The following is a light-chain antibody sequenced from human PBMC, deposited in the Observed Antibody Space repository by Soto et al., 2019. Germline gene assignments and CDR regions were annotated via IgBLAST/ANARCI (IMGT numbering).Light chain of an antibody. CDR1: NSDGVGYNY. CDR3: SSYAGSNNFPYV. CDR2: EVT. J-gene: IGLJ1*01. Sequence: SVLTQPPPPSRLPGQSVTMPCTGSNSDGVGYNYVSWYQQHPGKAPKLMIYEVTKRPSGVPDRFSGSKSDNTASLTVSGLQAEDEADYYCSSYAGSNNFPYVFGTGTKVTVL. V-gene: IGLV2-8*01.